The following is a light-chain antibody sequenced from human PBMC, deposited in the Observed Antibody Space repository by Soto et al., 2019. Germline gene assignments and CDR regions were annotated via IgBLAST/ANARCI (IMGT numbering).Light chain of an antibody. CDR1: QSVSSS. J-gene: IGKJ3*01. V-gene: IGKV3-11*01. CDR2: DAS. CDR3: QQRSNWPPEVT. Sequence: EIVLTQSPDTLSLSPGKRATLSCRASQSVSSSLAWYQQKPGQAPRLLIYDASNRATGIPARFSGSGSGTDFTLTISSLEPEDFAVYYCQQRSNWPPEVTFGPGNKVDIK.